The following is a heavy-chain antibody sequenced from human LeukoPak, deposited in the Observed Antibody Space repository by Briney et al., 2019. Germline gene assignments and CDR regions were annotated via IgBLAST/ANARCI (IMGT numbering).Heavy chain of an antibody. Sequence: SETLSLTCTVSGGSISSYYWSWIRQPAGKGLEWIGRIYTSGSANYNPSLKSRVAMSVDTSKNQFSLKLSSVTAADTAVYYCARDLPRWLRVDAFDIWGQGTMVTVSS. V-gene: IGHV4-4*07. D-gene: IGHD5-12*01. J-gene: IGHJ3*02. CDR2: IYTSGSA. CDR3: ARDLPRWLRVDAFDI. CDR1: GGSISSYY.